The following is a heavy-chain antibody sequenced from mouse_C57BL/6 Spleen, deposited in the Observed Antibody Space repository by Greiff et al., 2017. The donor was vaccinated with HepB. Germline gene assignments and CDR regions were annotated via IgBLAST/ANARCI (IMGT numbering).Heavy chain of an antibody. Sequence: QVQLKQPGAELVKPGASVKLSCKASGYTFTSYWMHWVKQRPGQGLEWIGMIHPNSGSTNYNEKFKSKATLTVDKSSSTAYMQLSSLTSEDSAVYYCARLGINWDADYWGQGTTLTVSS. CDR1: GYTFTSYW. CDR2: IHPNSGST. V-gene: IGHV1-64*01. D-gene: IGHD4-1*01. CDR3: ARLGINWDADY. J-gene: IGHJ2*01.